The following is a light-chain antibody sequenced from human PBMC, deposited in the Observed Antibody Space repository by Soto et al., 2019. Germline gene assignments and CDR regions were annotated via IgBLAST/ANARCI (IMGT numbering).Light chain of an antibody. V-gene: IGKV1-39*01. CDR2: GAS. CDR3: QQSSRTPQFT. J-gene: IGKJ3*01. CDR1: QSISTY. Sequence: DIEMTQSPSSLSASVGDRVTITCRASQSISTYLNWYQQKPGKAPKVLIYGASSLQSGVPSRFSGSGSGTDFTLTISSLQPEDFATYYCQQSSRTPQFTFGPGTKVDI.